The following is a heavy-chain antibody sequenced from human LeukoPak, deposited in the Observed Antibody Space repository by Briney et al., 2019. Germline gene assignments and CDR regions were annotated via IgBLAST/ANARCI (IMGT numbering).Heavy chain of an antibody. V-gene: IGHV3-23*01. CDR1: GFTFSSYG. CDR3: ARFGYSSTWYGLDY. J-gene: IGHJ4*02. CDR2: ISGSGGST. D-gene: IGHD6-13*01. Sequence: GGTLRLSCAASGFTFSSYGMSWVRQAPGKGLEWVSAISGSGGSTYYADSVKGRFTISRDNSKNTLHLQMNSLRAEDTAVYYCARFGYSSTWYGLDYWGQGALVTVSS.